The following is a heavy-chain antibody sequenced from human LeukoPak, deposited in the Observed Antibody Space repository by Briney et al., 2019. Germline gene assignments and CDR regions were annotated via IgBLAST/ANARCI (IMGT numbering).Heavy chain of an antibody. J-gene: IGHJ4*02. V-gene: IGHV3-23*01. D-gene: IGHD3-3*01. CDR1: GFTFSSYA. Sequence: GGSLRLSCAASGFTFSSYAMSWVRQAPGKGLEWVSAISGRGGSTYYADSVKGRFTISRDNSKSTLYLQMNSLRAEDTAVYYCAKGSGDFWSGYFDYWGQGTLVTVSS. CDR2: ISGRGGST. CDR3: AKGSGDFWSGYFDY.